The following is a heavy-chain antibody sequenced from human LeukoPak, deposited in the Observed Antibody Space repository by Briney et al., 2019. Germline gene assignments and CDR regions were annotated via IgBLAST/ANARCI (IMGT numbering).Heavy chain of an antibody. CDR1: GYPFTTHY. Sequence: ASVKVSCKASGYPFTTHYMHWVRQAPGQGLEWMGIINPSGGSTSYAQKFQGRVTMTRDMSTSTVYMELSSLRSEDTAVYYCARGGVVSHYFDYWGQGTLVTVSS. D-gene: IGHD2-21*01. CDR2: INPSGGST. V-gene: IGHV1-46*01. J-gene: IGHJ4*02. CDR3: ARGGVVSHYFDY.